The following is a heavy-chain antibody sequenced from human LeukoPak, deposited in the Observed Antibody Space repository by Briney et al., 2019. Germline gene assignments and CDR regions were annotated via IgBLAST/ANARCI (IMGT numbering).Heavy chain of an antibody. J-gene: IGHJ4*02. CDR1: GGTFSSYA. CDR3: ARGGYYYDSGGYSASFDY. Sequence: SVKVSCKASGGTFSSYAFSWVRQAPGQGLEWMGGIIPIFGTASYAQELQGRVTITTDESTSTAYMELSSLRSEDTAVYYCARGGYYYDSGGYSASFDYWGQGTLVTVSS. V-gene: IGHV1-69*05. CDR2: IIPIFGTA. D-gene: IGHD3-22*01.